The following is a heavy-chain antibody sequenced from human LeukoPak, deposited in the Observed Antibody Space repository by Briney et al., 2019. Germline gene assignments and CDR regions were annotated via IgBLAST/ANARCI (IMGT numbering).Heavy chain of an antibody. CDR3: ARQGAAADADAFDI. CDR2: IYYSGST. V-gene: IGHV4-59*08. D-gene: IGHD6-13*01. J-gene: IGHJ3*02. Sequence: SETLSLTCTVSGGSISSYYWSWIRQPPGKGLEWIGYIYYSGSTNYNPSLKSRVTISVDTSKNQFSLKLSSVTAADTAVYYCARQGAAADADAFDIWGQGTMVTVSS. CDR1: GGSISSYY.